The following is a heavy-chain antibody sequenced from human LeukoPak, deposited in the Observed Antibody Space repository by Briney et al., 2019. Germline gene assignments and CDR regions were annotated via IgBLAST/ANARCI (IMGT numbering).Heavy chain of an antibody. Sequence: GGSLRLSCAAPGFIFTNYAMNWLRHAPRQGLQRVSPISGSGGSTYYADSVKGRFTISRDNSKNTLYLQMNSLRGEDTAVYYCTKSLTMWFGDSSGSDYWGQGTLVTVSS. CDR1: GFIFTNYA. CDR3: TKSLTMWFGDSSGSDY. J-gene: IGHJ4*02. CDR2: ISGSGGST. D-gene: IGHD3-10*01. V-gene: IGHV3-23*01.